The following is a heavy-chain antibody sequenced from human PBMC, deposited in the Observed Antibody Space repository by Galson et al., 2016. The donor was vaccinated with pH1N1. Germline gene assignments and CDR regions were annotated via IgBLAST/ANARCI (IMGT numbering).Heavy chain of an antibody. Sequence: PALVKPTQTLTLTCTFSGFSLSTNGVGVGWIRQPPGKALEWLALIYWNDDKRYSPSLKSKLVITKDTSKNQVVLTMTNMDPVDTATYYCAHTLYVDYVYWSDPWGQGTLVTVSS. D-gene: IGHD4-17*01. CDR1: GFSLSTNGVG. CDR3: AHTLYVDYVYWSDP. J-gene: IGHJ5*02. V-gene: IGHV2-5*01. CDR2: IYWNDDK.